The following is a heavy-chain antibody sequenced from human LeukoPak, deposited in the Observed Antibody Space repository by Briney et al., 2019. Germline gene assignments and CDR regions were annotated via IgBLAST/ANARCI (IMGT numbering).Heavy chain of an antibody. CDR1: GGSISTGSYY. J-gene: IGHJ6*03. CDR3: ARILGYYYYMDV. V-gene: IGHV4-61*09. Sequence: PSETLSLTCSVSGGSISTGSYYWSWIRQPAGKRLEYIGHIYTSGSTKYNPSLKSRVTISMDTSKNQFSLNLRSVTASDTALYYCARILGYYYYMDVWGKGTTVTVSS. CDR2: IYTSGST.